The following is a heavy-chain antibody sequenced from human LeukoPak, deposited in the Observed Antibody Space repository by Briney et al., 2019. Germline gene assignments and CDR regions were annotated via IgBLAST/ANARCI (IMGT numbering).Heavy chain of an antibody. J-gene: IGHJ4*02. CDR3: ARGGHRYCSGGSCFRPLNKYFDY. V-gene: IGHV4-34*01. Sequence: PSETLSLTCAVYGGSFSGYYWSWIRQPPGKGLEWIGEINHSGSTNYNPSLKSRVTISVDTSKNQFSLKLSSVTAADTAVYYCARGGHRYCSGGSCFRPLNKYFDYWGQGTLVTVSS. CDR1: GGSFSGYY. CDR2: INHSGST. D-gene: IGHD2-15*01.